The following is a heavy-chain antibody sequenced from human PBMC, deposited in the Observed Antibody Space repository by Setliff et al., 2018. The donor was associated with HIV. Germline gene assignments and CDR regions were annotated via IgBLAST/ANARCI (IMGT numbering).Heavy chain of an antibody. Sequence: SETLSLTCTVSGGSIRNYYWTWIRQPPGKGLEWIGYIYYSGSTNYNPSLKSRVTMSVDTSKNQFSLKLSSVTAADTAVYYCARRAVQDGSVTSSNWFESWGQGTLVTVSS. CDR3: ARRAVQDGSVTSSNWFES. J-gene: IGHJ5*01. V-gene: IGHV4-59*12. CDR2: IYYSGST. D-gene: IGHD2-2*01. CDR1: GGSIRNYY.